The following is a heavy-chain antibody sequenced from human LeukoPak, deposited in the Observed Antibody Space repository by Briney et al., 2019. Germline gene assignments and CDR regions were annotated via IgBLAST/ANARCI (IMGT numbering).Heavy chain of an antibody. J-gene: IGHJ4*02. CDR3: AREVIEYSSGWYYFDY. D-gene: IGHD6-19*01. Sequence: SVKVSCQDSGYTFTGYYMHWLRQAPGQGIAWMGWINHNSGGTNYAQKFQSRVTMTRDTSISTAYMELSRLRSDDTAVYYCAREVIEYSSGWYYFDYWGQGTLVTVSS. CDR1: GYTFTGYY. V-gene: IGHV1-2*02. CDR2: INHNSGGT.